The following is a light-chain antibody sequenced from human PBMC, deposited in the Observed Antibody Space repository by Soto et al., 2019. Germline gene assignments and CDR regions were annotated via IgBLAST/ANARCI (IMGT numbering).Light chain of an antibody. J-gene: IGKJ1*01. V-gene: IGKV3-15*01. CDR1: QSVSSN. Sequence: ELVMTKSPATLSVSPGERATLSCAPSQSVSSNLAWYQQKPGQAPRLLIYGASTRATGIPARFSGSGSGTEFTLTISSLQSEDFAVYYCQQYNNWPQTFGQGTKVDIK. CDR2: GAS. CDR3: QQYNNWPQT.